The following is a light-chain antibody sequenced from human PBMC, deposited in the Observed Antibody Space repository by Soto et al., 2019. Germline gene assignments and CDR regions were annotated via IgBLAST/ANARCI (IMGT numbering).Light chain of an antibody. CDR3: QQYGSSPLT. CDR1: QSVSSSY. J-gene: IGKJ1*01. V-gene: IGKV3-20*01. Sequence: EIGLTQSPGTLSLSPGERATLSCRASQSVSSSYLAWYQQKPGQAPRLLIYGASSRATGIPDRFSGSGSGTDFTLTISRLEPEEFAVYYCQQYGSSPLTFGQGTKVEIK. CDR2: GAS.